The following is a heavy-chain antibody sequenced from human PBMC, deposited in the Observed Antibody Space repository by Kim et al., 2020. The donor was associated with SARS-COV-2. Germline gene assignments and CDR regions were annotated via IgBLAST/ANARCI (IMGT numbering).Heavy chain of an antibody. CDR1: GFTFSSYD. Sequence: GGSLRLSCAASGFTFSSYDMHWVRQATGKGLEWVSDIGTAGDTYYTGSVKGRFTISRENAKNSLYLQMNSLRAGDTAVYYCARGYSSSWYWAFDIWGLGT. CDR2: IGTAGDT. D-gene: IGHD6-13*01. V-gene: IGHV3-13*01. J-gene: IGHJ3*02. CDR3: ARGYSSSWYWAFDI.